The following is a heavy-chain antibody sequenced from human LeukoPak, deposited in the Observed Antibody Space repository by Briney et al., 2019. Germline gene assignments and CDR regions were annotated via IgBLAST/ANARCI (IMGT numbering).Heavy chain of an antibody. V-gene: IGHV4-59*01. J-gene: IGHJ4*02. CDR2: VHSSGST. Sequence: PSETLSLTCTVSGSSISSFFWSWIRQPPGKGLEWIGYVHSSGSTKYNPSLKSRLIISVDMSKNQFSLKLRSVSVADTAVYYCARLAPGNYDILTGDPKVVFDYWGQGALVTVSS. CDR1: GSSISSFF. D-gene: IGHD3-9*01. CDR3: ARLAPGNYDILTGDPKVVFDY.